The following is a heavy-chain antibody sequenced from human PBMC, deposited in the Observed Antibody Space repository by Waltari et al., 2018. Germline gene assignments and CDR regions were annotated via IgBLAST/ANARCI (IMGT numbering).Heavy chain of an antibody. Sequence: QVQLQQWGAGLLKPSETLSLTCAVYGGSFSGYYWSWIRQPPGKGLEWIGEINHSGSTNYNPSLKSRVTISVDTSKNQFSLKLSSVTAEDTAVYYCARDRVFVAVAGNWFDPWGQGTLVTVSS. V-gene: IGHV4-34*01. CDR3: ARDRVFVAVAGNWFDP. D-gene: IGHD6-19*01. J-gene: IGHJ5*02. CDR1: GGSFSGYY. CDR2: INHSGST.